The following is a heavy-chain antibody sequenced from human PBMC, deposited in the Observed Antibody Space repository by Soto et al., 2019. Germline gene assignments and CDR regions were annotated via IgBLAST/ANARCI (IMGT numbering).Heavy chain of an antibody. D-gene: IGHD6-13*01. J-gene: IGHJ6*02. CDR2: TYYSGST. CDR1: GGSISNYC. Sequence: PSVTMSLTCTVSGGSISNYCWSWIRKPTGKGLEWIGYTYYSGSTNYNPSLKSRVTISVDTSKNQFSLKLSSVTAADTAVYYCAREGVSSSWYYYYGMDVWGQGTTVTVSS. CDR3: AREGVSSSWYYYYGMDV. V-gene: IGHV4-59*01.